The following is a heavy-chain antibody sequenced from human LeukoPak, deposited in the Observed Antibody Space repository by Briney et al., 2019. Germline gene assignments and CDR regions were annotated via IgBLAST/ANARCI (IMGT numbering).Heavy chain of an antibody. CDR1: GGSFSGYY. Sequence: SETLSLTCAVYGGSFSGYYWSWIRQPPGKGLEWIGEINHSGSTNYNPSLKGRVTISVDTSKNQFSLKLSSVTAADTAVYYCARGRLDYDFWSGYYTGNRIYFDHWGQGTLVTVSS. D-gene: IGHD3-3*01. V-gene: IGHV4-34*01. CDR3: ARGRLDYDFWSGYYTGNRIYFDH. J-gene: IGHJ4*02. CDR2: INHSGST.